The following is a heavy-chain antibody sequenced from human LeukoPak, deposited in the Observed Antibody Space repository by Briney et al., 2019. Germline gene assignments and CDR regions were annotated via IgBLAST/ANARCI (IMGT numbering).Heavy chain of an antibody. Sequence: PGGSLRLSCAASGFTFSSYAMHWVRQAPGKGLEYVSAISSNGGSTYYANSVKGRFTISRDNSKNTLYLQMGSLRAEDMAVYYCARVDGGYWGQGTLVTVSS. D-gene: IGHD3-16*01. J-gene: IGHJ4*02. CDR3: ARVDGGY. CDR2: ISSNGGST. CDR1: GFTFSSYA. V-gene: IGHV3-64*01.